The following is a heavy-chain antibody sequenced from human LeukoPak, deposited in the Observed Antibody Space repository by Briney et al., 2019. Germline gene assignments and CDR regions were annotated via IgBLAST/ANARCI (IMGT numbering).Heavy chain of an antibody. CDR2: ISSNGGST. V-gene: IGHV3-64D*09. CDR3: VKGQAPYCSGGSCYFFDY. J-gene: IGHJ4*02. Sequence: GGSLRLSCSASGFTFSSYAMHWVRQAPGKGLEYVSVISSNGGSTYYADSVKGRFTISRDNSKNTLYLQMSSLRAEDTAVYYCVKGQAPYCSGGSCYFFDYWGQGALVTVSS. D-gene: IGHD2-15*01. CDR1: GFTFSSYA.